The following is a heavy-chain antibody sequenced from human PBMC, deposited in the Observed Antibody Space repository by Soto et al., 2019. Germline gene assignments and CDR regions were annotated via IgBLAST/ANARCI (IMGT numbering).Heavy chain of an antibody. Sequence: QVQLVESGGGVVQPGRSLRLSCAASGFTFRSYGMYWVRQAPGMGPEWVAVLSFDGHNEYYADSVKGRFTISRDNSNNTLFLQMNSLRAEDTAVYYCAKTMLPVAMGQAFDIWGQGTMVTVSS. J-gene: IGHJ3*02. CDR2: LSFDGHNE. CDR1: GFTFRSYG. CDR3: AKTMLPVAMGQAFDI. D-gene: IGHD3-16*01. V-gene: IGHV3-30*18.